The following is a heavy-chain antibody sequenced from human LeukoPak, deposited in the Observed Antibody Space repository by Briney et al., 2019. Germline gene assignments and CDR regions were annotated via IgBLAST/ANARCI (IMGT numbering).Heavy chain of an antibody. CDR3: ARGPIQLWIHNAMDV. V-gene: IGHV3-49*04. CDR1: GFTFGDHA. Sequence: GRSLRLSCRGYGFTFGDHAMSWVRQAPGKGLEWVGFIRSKAHRGTTEYAASVKGRFTISRDDSTSIAYLQMNSLRIEDTAVYYCARGPIQLWIHNAMDVWGQGTTVTVSS. CDR2: IRSKAHRGTT. D-gene: IGHD5-18*01. J-gene: IGHJ6*02.